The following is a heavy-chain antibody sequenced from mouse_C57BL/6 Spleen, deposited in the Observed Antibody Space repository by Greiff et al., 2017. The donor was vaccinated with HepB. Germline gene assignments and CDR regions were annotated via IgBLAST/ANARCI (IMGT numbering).Heavy chain of an antibody. CDR3: ATYYGSSYAWFAY. J-gene: IGHJ3*01. V-gene: IGHV2-5*01. D-gene: IGHD1-1*01. Sequence: QVQLQQSGPGLVQPSQSLSITCTVSGFSLTSYGVHWVRQSPGKGLEWLGVIWRGGSTDYNAAFMSRLSITKDNSKSQVFFKMNSLQADDTAIYYCATYYGSSYAWFAYWGQGTLVTVSA. CDR1: GFSLTSYG. CDR2: IWRGGST.